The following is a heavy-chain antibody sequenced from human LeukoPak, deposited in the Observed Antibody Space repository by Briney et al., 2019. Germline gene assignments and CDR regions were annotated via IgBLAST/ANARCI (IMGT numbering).Heavy chain of an antibody. D-gene: IGHD3-16*01. J-gene: IGHJ4*02. CDR3: AYGGDVDGQFDY. CDR2: INHSGST. V-gene: IGHV4-34*01. Sequence: PSETLSLTCAVYGGSFSGYYWSWIRQPPGKGLEWIGEINHSGSTNYNPSLKSRVTISVDTSKNQFSLKLSSVTAADTAVYYCAYGGDVDGQFDYWGQGTLVTVSS. CDR1: GGSFSGYY.